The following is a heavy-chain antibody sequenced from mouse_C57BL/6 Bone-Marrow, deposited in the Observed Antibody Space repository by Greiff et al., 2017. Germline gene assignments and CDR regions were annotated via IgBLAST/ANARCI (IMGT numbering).Heavy chain of an antibody. V-gene: IGHV1-55*01. CDR1: GYTFTSYW. J-gene: IGHJ2*01. CDR3: SRRGGYFDY. CDR2: IYPGSGST. Sequence: QVQLQQSGAELVKPGASVKMSCKASGYTFTSYWITWVKQRPGQGLEWIGDIYPGSGSTNYNEKFKSKATLTVDTSSSTAYMQLSSLTSDDSAVYYFSRRGGYFDYWGQGTTLTVSS.